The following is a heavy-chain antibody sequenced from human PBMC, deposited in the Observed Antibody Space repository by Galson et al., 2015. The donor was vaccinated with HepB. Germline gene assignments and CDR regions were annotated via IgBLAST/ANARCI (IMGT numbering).Heavy chain of an antibody. CDR2: ISSKSRYT. D-gene: IGHD3-10*01. CDR1: GFTSRDYY. CDR3: ARDGSKSRFGELLTYYYFDL. Sequence: SLRLSCAASGFTSRDYYMSWIRQAPGKGLEWISYISSKSRYTSYADSVKGRFTISRDNAKNSLYLQMNSLRAGDTAVYYCARDGSKSRFGELLTYYYFDLWGRGTPVTVSS. J-gene: IGHJ2*01. V-gene: IGHV3-11*06.